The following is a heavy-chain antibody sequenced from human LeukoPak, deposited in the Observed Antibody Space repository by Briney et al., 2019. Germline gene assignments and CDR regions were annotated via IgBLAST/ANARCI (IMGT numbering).Heavy chain of an antibody. V-gene: IGHV3-48*03. CDR2: ISSSGGTI. J-gene: IGHJ4*02. CDR1: GFTFSSYE. CDR3: ARGFSVDY. D-gene: IGHD3-10*01. Sequence: PGGSLRLSCAASGFTFSSYEMNWVRQAPGKGLEWVSYISSSGGTIYYADSLKGRFTISRDNAKNSLYLQMNSLRAEDTAVYYCARGFSVDYGGQGTLVTVSS.